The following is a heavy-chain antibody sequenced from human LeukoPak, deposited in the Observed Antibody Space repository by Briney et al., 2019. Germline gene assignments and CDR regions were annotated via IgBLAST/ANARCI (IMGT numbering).Heavy chain of an antibody. CDR2: IYSGGTT. CDR1: GFTVSSNF. J-gene: IGHJ6*03. CDR3: ARDGYGYNYMDV. Sequence: PGGSLRLSCAASGFTVSSNFMSWVRQARGKGLEWVSVIYSGGTTYYADSVKGRFTISRDISKNTLHLQMNSLRAEDTAVYYCARDGYGYNYMDVWGRGTTVTVSS. D-gene: IGHD5-12*01. V-gene: IGHV3-53*01.